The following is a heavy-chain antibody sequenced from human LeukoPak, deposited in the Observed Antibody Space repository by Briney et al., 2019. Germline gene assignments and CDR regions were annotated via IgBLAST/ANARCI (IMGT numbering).Heavy chain of an antibody. CDR3: AKGWSGYWVDAFDI. D-gene: IGHD3-3*01. CDR2: ISSSGSTI. V-gene: IGHV3-11*04. Sequence: GGSLRLSCAASGFTFSDYYMSWIRQAPGKGLEWVSYISSSGSTIYYADSVKGRFTISRDNAKNSLYLQMNSLRAEDTAVYYCAKGWSGYWVDAFDIWGQGTMVTVSS. CDR1: GFTFSDYY. J-gene: IGHJ3*02.